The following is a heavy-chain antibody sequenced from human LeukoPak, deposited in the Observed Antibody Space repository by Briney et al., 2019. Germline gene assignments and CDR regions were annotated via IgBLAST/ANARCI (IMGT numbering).Heavy chain of an antibody. CDR1: GYSISSGYY. D-gene: IGHD6-13*01. J-gene: IGHJ4*02. CDR3: ARVTGSSWFEGYFDY. V-gene: IGHV4-38-2*02. Sequence: SETLSLTCTVSGYSISSGYYWGWIRQPPGKGLEWIGNIYHGGSTYYNPSLKSRVTMSGDTSKNQFSLNLSSVTAADTAVYYCARVTGSSWFEGYFDYWGQGTLVTVSS. CDR2: IYHGGST.